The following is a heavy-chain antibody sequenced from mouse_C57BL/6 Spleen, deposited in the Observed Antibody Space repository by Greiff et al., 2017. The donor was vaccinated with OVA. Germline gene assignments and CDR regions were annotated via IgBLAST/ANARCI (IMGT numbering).Heavy chain of an antibody. CDR2: IDPETGGT. J-gene: IGHJ2*01. CDR1: GYTFTDYE. D-gene: IGHD1-1*01. V-gene: IGHV1-15*01. CDR3: TRREFITTVVDY. Sequence: QVQLQQPGAELVKPGASVTLSCKASGYTFTDYEMHWVKQTPVHGLEWIGAIDPETGGTAYNQKFKGKAILTADKSSSTAYMELRSLTSEDSAVYYCTRREFITTVVDYWGQGTTLTVSS.